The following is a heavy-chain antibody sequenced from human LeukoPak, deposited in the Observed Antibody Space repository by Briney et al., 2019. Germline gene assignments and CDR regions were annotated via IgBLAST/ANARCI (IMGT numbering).Heavy chain of an antibody. D-gene: IGHD3-22*01. CDR1: GGSISSGGYY. J-gene: IGHJ3*02. CDR3: ARVSHYYDSSDDAFDI. CDR2: IYYSGST. Sequence: PSETLSLTCTVSGGSISSGGYYWSWIRQHPGKGLEWIGYIYYSGSTYYNPSLKSRVTISVDTSKNQFSLKLSSVTAADTAVYYCARVSHYYDSSDDAFDIWGQGTMVTVSS. V-gene: IGHV4-31*03.